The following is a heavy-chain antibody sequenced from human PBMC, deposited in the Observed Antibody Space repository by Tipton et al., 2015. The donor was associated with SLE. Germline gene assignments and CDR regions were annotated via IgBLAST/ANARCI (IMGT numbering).Heavy chain of an antibody. J-gene: IGHJ4*02. CDR3: ARGPRGRSWLHHFDY. Sequence: TLSLTCTVSGGSISSYYWSWIRQPPGKGLEWIGYIYYSGSTNYNPSLKSRVSISLDTSKNQFSLKLSSVTAADTAVYYCARGPRGRSWLHHFDYWGQGTLVTVSS. CDR2: IYYSGST. V-gene: IGHV4-59*12. CDR1: GGSISSYY. D-gene: IGHD6-13*01.